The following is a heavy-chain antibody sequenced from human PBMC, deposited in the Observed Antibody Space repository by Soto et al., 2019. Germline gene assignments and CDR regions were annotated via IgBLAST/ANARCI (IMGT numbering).Heavy chain of an antibody. J-gene: IGHJ4*02. D-gene: IGHD1-26*01. CDR3: AKAGTHLWSKQYYFDS. CDR1: GFTFSDYT. CDR2: ILYDESDQ. Sequence: QVQLVESGGGVVQPGRSLRLSCSASGFTFSDYTMHWVRQAPGRGLEWVAIILYDESDQYYSDSVKGRFTISRDNSKNTLYLQMHSLTTEDTAVYYCAKAGTHLWSKQYYFDSWGQGALVTVSS. V-gene: IGHV3-30*18.